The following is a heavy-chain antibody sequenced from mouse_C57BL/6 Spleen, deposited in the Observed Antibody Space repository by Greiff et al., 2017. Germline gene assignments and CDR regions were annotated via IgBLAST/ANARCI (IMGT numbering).Heavy chain of an antibody. CDR3: ARRDYGSSYGYAMDY. CDR2: ISNGGGST. D-gene: IGHD1-1*01. V-gene: IGHV5-12*01. Sequence: EVKLVESGGGLVQPGGSLKLSCAASGFTFSDYYMYWVRQTPEKRLEWVAYISNGGGSTYYPDTVKGRFTISRDNAKNTLYLQMSRLKSEDTAMYYCARRDYGSSYGYAMDYWGQGTSVTVSS. CDR1: GFTFSDYY. J-gene: IGHJ4*01.